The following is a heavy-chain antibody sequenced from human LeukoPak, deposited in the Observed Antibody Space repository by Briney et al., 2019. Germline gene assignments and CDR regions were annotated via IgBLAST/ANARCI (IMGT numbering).Heavy chain of an antibody. CDR2: MNPNSGNR. V-gene: IGHV1-8*01. Sequence: ASVKVSCTASGYTFTSYAINWVRQATGQGLEWMGWMNPNSGNRGYAQKFQGRVTMTRNTSISTAYMELSSLRSEDTAVYYCARGGRYYDFWSGYYSGYYYYGMDVWGQGTTVTVSS. CDR1: GYTFTSYA. J-gene: IGHJ6*02. CDR3: ARGGRYYDFWSGYYSGYYYYGMDV. D-gene: IGHD3-3*01.